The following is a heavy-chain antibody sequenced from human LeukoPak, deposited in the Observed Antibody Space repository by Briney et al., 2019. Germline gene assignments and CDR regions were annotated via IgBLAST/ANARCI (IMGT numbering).Heavy chain of an antibody. V-gene: IGHV1-2*02. D-gene: IGHD4-23*01. CDR2: INPNSGGT. Sequence: ASVKVSFKASGYTFTGYYMHWVRQAPGQGLEWMGWINPNSGGTNYAQKFQGRVTMTRDTSISTAYMELSRLRSDDTAVYYCATDYGGNSGYYYYGMDVWGQGTTVTVSS. CDR1: GYTFTGYY. CDR3: ATDYGGNSGYYYYGMDV. J-gene: IGHJ6*02.